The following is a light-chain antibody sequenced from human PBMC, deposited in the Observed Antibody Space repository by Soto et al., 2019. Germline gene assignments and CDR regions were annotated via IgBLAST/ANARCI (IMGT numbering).Light chain of an antibody. V-gene: IGLV2-14*01. J-gene: IGLJ2*01. CDR2: DVT. Sequence: QSALTQPASVSGSPGQSITISCPGTSSDVGAYDFVSWYQHYPGKAPKLVTFDVTHRPPGISDRFSGSKSANTASLTISGLQAEDEAFYYCSSYTTRSTLVFGGGTKLTVL. CDR3: SSYTTRSTLV. CDR1: SSDVGAYDF.